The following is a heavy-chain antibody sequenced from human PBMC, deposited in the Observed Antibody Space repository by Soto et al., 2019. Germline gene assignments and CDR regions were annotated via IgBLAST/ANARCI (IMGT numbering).Heavy chain of an antibody. CDR1: GGSISSGDYY. CDR2: IYYSGST. Sequence: SETLSLTCTGSGGSISSGDYYWSWIRQPPGKGLEWIGYIYYSGSTYYNPSLKSRVTISVDTSKNQFSLKLSSVTAADTAVYYCARDFRNYDSSGLINWFDPWGQGTLVTVSS. J-gene: IGHJ5*02. CDR3: ARDFRNYDSSGLINWFDP. V-gene: IGHV4-30-4*01. D-gene: IGHD3-22*01.